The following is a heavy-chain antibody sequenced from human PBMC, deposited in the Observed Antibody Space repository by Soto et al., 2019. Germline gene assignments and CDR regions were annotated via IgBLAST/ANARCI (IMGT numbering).Heavy chain of an antibody. CDR1: GGSIRSSSYY. Sequence: PAETLSLTCTVAGGSIRSSSYYWGWIRQPPGKGLEWIGSIDYSGSTYYNPSLKRRVTISVDTSKKQFSLKLSSVTAADTAVYYCARGGVITIFGDNWFDSWGLGTLVTVSS. D-gene: IGHD3-3*01. CDR2: IDYSGST. CDR3: ARGGVITIFGDNWFDS. V-gene: IGHV4-39*01. J-gene: IGHJ5*01.